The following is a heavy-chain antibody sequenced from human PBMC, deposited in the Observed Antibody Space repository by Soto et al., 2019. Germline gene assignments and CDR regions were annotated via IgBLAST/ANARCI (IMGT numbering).Heavy chain of an antibody. Sequence: GASVKVSCKASGFTFSSSALQWVRQARGQRLEWIGWIVVGSGNTNYAQKFQDRVTITTDISTSTAYMELRSLRSDDTAVYYCARDFRGSHIVATIIVHYYYGMDVWGQGTTVTVSS. CDR3: ARDFRGSHIVATIIVHYYYGMDV. CDR2: IVVGSGNT. D-gene: IGHD5-12*01. J-gene: IGHJ6*02. CDR1: GFTFSSSA. V-gene: IGHV1-58*01.